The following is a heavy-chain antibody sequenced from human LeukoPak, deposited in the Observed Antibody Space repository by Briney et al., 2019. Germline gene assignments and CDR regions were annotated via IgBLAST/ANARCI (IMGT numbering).Heavy chain of an antibody. CDR3: ARDECGKSGY. V-gene: IGHV3-7*01. Sequence: GGTLRLSCTTSGFTFSTYWMSWVRQAPGKGLEWVANIKQDGSEKYYVDSVKGRFTISRDNGKNSVYLQMNSVRAKDTAVYYCARDECGKSGYWGQGTLVTVSS. J-gene: IGHJ4*02. CDR1: GFTFSTYW. D-gene: IGHD4-23*01. CDR2: IKQDGSEK.